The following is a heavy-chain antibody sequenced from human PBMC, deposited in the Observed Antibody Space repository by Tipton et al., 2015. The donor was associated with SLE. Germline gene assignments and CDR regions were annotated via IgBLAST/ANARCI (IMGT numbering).Heavy chain of an antibody. D-gene: IGHD2-2*01. Sequence: TLSLTCTVSGGSISSGSYYWSWIRQPAGKGLEWIGYIYDRGTTNYNPSLMNRVTISLDTSESQFSLKLTSVTAADTAVYYCARDEIVVIPAASYQYHYGMDVWGQGTTVTVSS. CDR2: IYDRGTT. V-gene: IGHV4-61*10. J-gene: IGHJ6*02. CDR3: ARDEIVVIPAASYQYHYGMDV. CDR1: GGSISSGSYY.